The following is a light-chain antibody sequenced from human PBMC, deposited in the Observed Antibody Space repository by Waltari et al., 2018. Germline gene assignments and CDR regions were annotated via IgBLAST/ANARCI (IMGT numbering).Light chain of an antibody. V-gene: IGLV8-61*01. CDR2: KAN. CDR1: SGSLSRTSY. J-gene: IGLJ3*02. Sequence: QTVVTQEPSLSVSPGGPVTLTCALSSGSLSRTSYASWYQQSPGQTPRTLVYKANIRSSGVPDRFSGSVLGNKAVPIITGAQAEDESTYYCLLYMGSGIWVFGGGTKLTVL. CDR3: LLYMGSGIWV.